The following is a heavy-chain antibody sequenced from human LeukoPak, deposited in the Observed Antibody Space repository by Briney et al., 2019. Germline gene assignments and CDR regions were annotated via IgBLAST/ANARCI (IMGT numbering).Heavy chain of an antibody. CDR1: GFTFSSYA. CDR2: IRGNGADT. D-gene: IGHD1-26*01. V-gene: IGHV3-23*01. Sequence: GGSLRLSCAASGFTFSSYAMSCVRQTPGKGLEWVSAIRGNGADTYYADSVKGRFTISRDNSKNTLYLQMNSLRAEDTAVYYCAKVPHSGSYYYFDYWGQGAQVTVSS. CDR3: AKVPHSGSYYYFDY. J-gene: IGHJ4*02.